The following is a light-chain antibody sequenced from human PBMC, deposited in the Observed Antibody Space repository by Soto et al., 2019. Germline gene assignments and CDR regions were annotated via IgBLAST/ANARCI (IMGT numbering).Light chain of an antibody. J-gene: IGLJ3*02. CDR1: DIGSKS. CDR2: YDR. CDR3: QVWDTTSDPEGV. V-gene: IGLV3-21*04. Sequence: SSELTQPPSVSETPGKTATITCGGSDIGSKSVNWYQQKPGQAPVLIMFYDRVRPSGIPARFSGSNSGNTATLTISGVEVGDEADYYCQVWDTTSDPEGVFGGGTQLTVL.